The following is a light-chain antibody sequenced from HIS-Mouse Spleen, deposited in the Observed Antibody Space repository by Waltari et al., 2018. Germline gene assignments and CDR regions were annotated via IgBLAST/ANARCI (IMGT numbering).Light chain of an antibody. CDR1: ALPKKY. CDR2: EDS. J-gene: IGLJ2*01. CDR3: YSTDSSGNHRV. V-gene: IGLV3-10*01. Sequence: SYELTQPPSVSVSPGQTARITCSGDALPKKYAYWYQQKSGQAPVLVIDEDSKRPSGIPEGFSGSRSGTMATLTISGAQVEDEADYYCYSTDSSGNHRVFGGGTKLTVL.